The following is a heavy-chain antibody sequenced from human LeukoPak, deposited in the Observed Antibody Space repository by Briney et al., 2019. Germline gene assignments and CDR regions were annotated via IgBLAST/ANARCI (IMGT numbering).Heavy chain of an antibody. CDR2: ITSSSSGGIT. CDR1: GFTFSSYA. CDR3: AKGGWGVPTARGLDY. V-gene: IGHV3-23*01. Sequence: SGGSLRLPCAASGFTFSSYAMSWVRQTPGKGLEWVSAITSSSSGGITYYADSVKGRFTISRDNSKNTLYLQMDSLRAEDSAVFYCAKGGWGVPTARGLDYWGQGTLVTVS. J-gene: IGHJ4*02. D-gene: IGHD2-2*01.